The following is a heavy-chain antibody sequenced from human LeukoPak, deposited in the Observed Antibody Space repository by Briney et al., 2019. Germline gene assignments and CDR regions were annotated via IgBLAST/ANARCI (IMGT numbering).Heavy chain of an antibody. CDR3: ASDGYSYGSDLRGH. CDR2: IKEDGSEK. Sequence: PGASLRLSCAGSGFTFSSYWMSWVRQAPGKGLEWVANIKEDGSEKYYVDSVKGRFTISRDNAKNSLHLQMNSLRAEDTAVYYCASDGYSYGSDLRGHWGQGTLVTVSS. V-gene: IGHV3-7*03. CDR1: GFTFSSYW. J-gene: IGHJ4*02. D-gene: IGHD5-18*01.